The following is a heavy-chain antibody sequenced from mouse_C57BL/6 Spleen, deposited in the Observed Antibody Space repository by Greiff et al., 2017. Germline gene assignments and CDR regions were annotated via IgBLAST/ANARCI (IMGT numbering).Heavy chain of an antibody. CDR1: GYTFTSYW. V-gene: IGHV1-52*01. D-gene: IGHD1-1*01. CDR2: IDPSDSET. Sequence: QVQLQQPGAELVRPGSSVKLSCKASGYTFTSYWMHWVKQRPIQGLEWIGNIDPSDSETHYNQKFKDKATLTVDKSSSTAYMQLSSLTSEDSAVYYCARGRYYGTWYFDVWGTGTTVTVSS. J-gene: IGHJ1*03. CDR3: ARGRYYGTWYFDV.